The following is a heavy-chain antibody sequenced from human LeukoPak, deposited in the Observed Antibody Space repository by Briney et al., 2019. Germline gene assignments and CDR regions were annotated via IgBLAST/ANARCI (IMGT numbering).Heavy chain of an antibody. D-gene: IGHD3-9*01. CDR2: INHSGST. J-gene: IGHJ6*02. Sequence: PSETLSLTCAVYGGSFSGYYWGWIRQPPGKGLEWIGEINHSGSTNYNPSLKSRVTISVDTSKNQFSLKLSSVTAADTAVYYCASSYDILTSYGMDVWGQGTTVTVSS. CDR1: GGSFSGYY. V-gene: IGHV4-34*01. CDR3: ASSYDILTSYGMDV.